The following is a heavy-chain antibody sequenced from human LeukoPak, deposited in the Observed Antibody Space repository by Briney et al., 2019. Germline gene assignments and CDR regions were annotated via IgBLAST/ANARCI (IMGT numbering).Heavy chain of an antibody. Sequence: GGSLRLSCSASGFTFSSYAMNWVRQAPGKGLEWVSSITSSGSHIYYEDSVKGRFTISRDNAKNSLYLQMNSLRAEDTAVYYCASQILGYSYGPHFDYWGQGTLVTVSS. CDR3: ASQILGYSYGPHFDY. J-gene: IGHJ4*02. CDR2: ITSSGSHI. CDR1: GFTFSSYA. D-gene: IGHD5-18*01. V-gene: IGHV3-21*04.